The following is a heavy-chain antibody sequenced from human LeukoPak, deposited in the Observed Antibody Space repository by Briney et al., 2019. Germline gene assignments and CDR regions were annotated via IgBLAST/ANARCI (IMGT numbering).Heavy chain of an antibody. V-gene: IGHV3-30*02. J-gene: IGHJ4*02. D-gene: IGHD2-2*01. CDR3: AKAYCSSTSCYKGVFDY. CDR2: IRYDGSNK. CDR1: GFTFSSYG. Sequence: GGSLRLSCAASGFTFSSYGMHWVRQATGKGLEWVAFIRYDGSNKYYADSVKGRFTISRDNSKNTLYLQMNSLRAEDTAVYYCAKAYCSSTSCYKGVFDYWGQGTLVTVSS.